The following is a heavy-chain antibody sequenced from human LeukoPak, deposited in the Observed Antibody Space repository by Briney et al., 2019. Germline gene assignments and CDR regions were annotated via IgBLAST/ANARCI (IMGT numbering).Heavy chain of an antibody. D-gene: IGHD5-18*01. V-gene: IGHV1-69*13. CDR2: IIPIFGTA. CDR1: GGTFSSYA. J-gene: IGHJ4*02. Sequence: ASVKVSCKASGGTFSSYAISWVRQAPGQGLEWVGGIIPIFGTANYAQKFQGRVTITADESTSTAYMELSSLRSEDTAVYYCARDRGYSYGATDYWGQGTLVTVSS. CDR3: ARDRGYSYGATDY.